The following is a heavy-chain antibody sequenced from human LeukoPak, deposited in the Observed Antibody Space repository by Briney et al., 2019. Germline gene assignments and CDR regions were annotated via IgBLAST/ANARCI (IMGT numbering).Heavy chain of an antibody. Sequence: SETLSLTCTVSGGSISSYYWSWIRQPPGKGLEWIGYIYYSGITNYNPSLKSRVTISVDTSKNQFSLKLSSVTAADTAVYYCARFPGSAEYRHYYYMDVWGKGTTVTVSS. CDR1: GGSISSYY. D-gene: IGHD2-15*01. J-gene: IGHJ6*03. CDR3: ARFPGSAEYRHYYYMDV. V-gene: IGHV4-59*01. CDR2: IYYSGIT.